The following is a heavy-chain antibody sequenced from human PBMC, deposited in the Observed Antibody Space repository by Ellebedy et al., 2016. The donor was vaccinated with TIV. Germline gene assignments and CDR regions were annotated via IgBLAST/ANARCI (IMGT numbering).Heavy chain of an antibody. J-gene: IGHJ5*02. CDR3: ARGAVTGMTTATFDP. CDR1: GFTFSNYS. Sequence: GESLKISCAASGFTFSNYSMNWVRQAPGKGLEWVSSITGSSSYMFYADSVKGRFTISRDNAKNTLYLQMNSLRAEDTAVYYCARGAVTGMTTATFDPWGQGTLVTVSS. CDR2: ITGSSSYM. D-gene: IGHD4-11*01. V-gene: IGHV3-21*01.